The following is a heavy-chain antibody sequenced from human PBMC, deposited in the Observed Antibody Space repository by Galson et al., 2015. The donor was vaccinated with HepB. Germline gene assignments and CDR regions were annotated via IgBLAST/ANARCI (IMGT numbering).Heavy chain of an antibody. CDR1: GFTFSSYA. V-gene: IGHV3-30-3*01. J-gene: IGHJ3*02. CDR2: ISYDGSNK. Sequence: SLRLSCAASGFTFSSYAMHWVRQAPGKGLEWVAVISYDGSNKYYADSVKGRFTISRDNSKNTLYLQMNSLRAEDTAVYYCARYVPEPRPALDIWGQGTLVT. CDR3: ARYVPEPRPALDI. D-gene: IGHD1-14*01.